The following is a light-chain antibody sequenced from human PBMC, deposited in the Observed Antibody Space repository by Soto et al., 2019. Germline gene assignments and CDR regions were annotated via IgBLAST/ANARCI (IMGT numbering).Light chain of an antibody. CDR3: FSFTTDWTHV. Sequence: QSALTQPASVPGSPGQSITISCTGTSSDVGAYNYVSWFQQHPGKAPTLIISEVSNRPSGVSNRFSGSKSGNAASLTISGLQAEDEADYFCFSFTTDWTHVFGTGTKLTVL. J-gene: IGLJ1*01. CDR1: SSDVGAYNY. CDR2: EVS. V-gene: IGLV2-14*01.